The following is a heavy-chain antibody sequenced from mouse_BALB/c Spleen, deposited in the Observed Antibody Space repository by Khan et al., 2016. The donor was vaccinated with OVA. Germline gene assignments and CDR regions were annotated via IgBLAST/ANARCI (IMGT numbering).Heavy chain of an antibody. D-gene: IGHD2-3*01. J-gene: IGHJ2*01. Sequence: QVQLQQSGAELVRPGVSVKISCKGSGYTFTDYAMYWVKQSHAKSLEWIGLISTYSGNTNYNQKFTGKATMTVDKSSSTAYMELARLTSDDSAIYYCARPAYDGYYDYWGQGTTLTVSS. CDR3: ARPAYDGYYDY. CDR1: GYTFTDYA. V-gene: IGHV1S137*01. CDR2: ISTYSGNT.